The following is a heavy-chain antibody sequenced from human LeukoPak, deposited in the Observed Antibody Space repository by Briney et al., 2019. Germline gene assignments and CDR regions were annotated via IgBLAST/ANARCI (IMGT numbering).Heavy chain of an antibody. CDR2: IDREDGQT. D-gene: IGHD5-18*01. CDR1: GYTLTEIS. CDR3: ATVGYSYGAFDY. Sequence: ASVKVSCKVPGYTLTEISMYWVRQATGKGLEWMGGIDREDGQTIYAQKIQGRVNMTEDTSAGTAYMEVSRLTSEDTAFYYCATVGYSYGAFDYWGQGTLVAVSS. J-gene: IGHJ4*02. V-gene: IGHV1-24*01.